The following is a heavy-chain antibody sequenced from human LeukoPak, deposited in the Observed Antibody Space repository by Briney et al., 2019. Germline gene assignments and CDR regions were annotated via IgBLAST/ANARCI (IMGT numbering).Heavy chain of an antibody. V-gene: IGHV3-66*02. CDR2: IYSDSST. Sequence: GGSLRLSCAASGFTVSTNYMSWVRQAPGKGLEWVSVIYSDSSTYYADSVKGRFTISRDNSKNTLYLQMNSLRAEDTAVYYCARDTDSGGYYGGSHYWGQGTLVTVSS. CDR1: GFTVSTNY. D-gene: IGHD3-22*01. J-gene: IGHJ4*02. CDR3: ARDTDSGGYYGGSHY.